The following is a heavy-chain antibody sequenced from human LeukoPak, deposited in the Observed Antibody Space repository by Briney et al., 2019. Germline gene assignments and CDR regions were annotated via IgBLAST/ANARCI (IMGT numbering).Heavy chain of an antibody. Sequence: PSETLSLTCAVYGGSFSGYYWSWLRQPPRTGPEWIGEINHSGSTNYNPSLTSRVTILLDTSKNQCSLKLTSVSAADTAVYYCARLKLGAYFDLWGRGTLVTVSS. D-gene: IGHD3-16*01. J-gene: IGHJ2*01. CDR2: INHSGST. CDR1: GGSFSGYY. V-gene: IGHV4-34*01. CDR3: ARLKLGAYFDL.